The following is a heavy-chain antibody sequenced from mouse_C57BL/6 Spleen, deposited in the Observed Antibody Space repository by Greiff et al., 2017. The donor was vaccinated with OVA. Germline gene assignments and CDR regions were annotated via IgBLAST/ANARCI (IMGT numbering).Heavy chain of an antibody. CDR2: INPSNGGT. CDR3: ARGRGGFLFDY. CDR1: GYTFTSYW. V-gene: IGHV1-53*01. Sequence: VQLQQPGTELVKPGASVKLSCKASGYTFTSYWMHWVKQRPGQGLEWIGNINPSNGGTNYNEKFKSKATLTVDKSSSTAYMPRSSLTSEDSAVYYCARGRGGFLFDYWGQGTTLTVSS. D-gene: IGHD3-1*01. J-gene: IGHJ2*01.